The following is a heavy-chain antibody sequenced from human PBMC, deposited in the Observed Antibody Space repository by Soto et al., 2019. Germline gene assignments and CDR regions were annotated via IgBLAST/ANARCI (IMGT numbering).Heavy chain of an antibody. J-gene: IGHJ4*02. CDR2: IYYSGST. V-gene: IGHV4-59*01. D-gene: IGHD5-12*01. CDR1: GGSLSSYY. CDR3: ARVGGYSGYDYYFDY. Sequence: SETLSLTCTVSGGSLSSYYWSWIRQPPGKGLEWIGYIYYSGSTNYNPSLKSRVTISVDTSKNQFSLKLSSVTAADTAVYYCARVGGYSGYDYYFDYWGQGTLVTVSS.